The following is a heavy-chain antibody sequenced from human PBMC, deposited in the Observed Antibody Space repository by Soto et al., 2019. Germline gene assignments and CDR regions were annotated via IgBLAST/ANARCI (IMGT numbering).Heavy chain of an antibody. CDR1: GFTFRSYA. V-gene: IGHV3-23*01. Sequence: GGSLRLSCAASGFTFRSYAMSWVRQAPGKGLEWVSAISGSGGSTYYADSVKGRFTISRDNSKNTLYLQMNSLRAEDTAVYYCAKKDSSSWSSFDYWGQGTLVTVSS. CDR2: ISGSGGST. CDR3: AKKDSSSWSSFDY. J-gene: IGHJ4*02. D-gene: IGHD6-13*01.